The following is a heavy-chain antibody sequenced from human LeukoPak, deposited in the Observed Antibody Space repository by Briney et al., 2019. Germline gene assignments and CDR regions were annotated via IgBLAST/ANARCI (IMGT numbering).Heavy chain of an antibody. CDR2: MNPNSGNT. D-gene: IGHD3-10*01. CDR3: ARTRRVITTMVRGVMGY. J-gene: IGHJ4*02. CDR1: GYTFTSYG. Sequence: ASVKVSCKASGYTFTSYGISWVRQATGQGLEWMGWMNPNSGNTGYAQKFQGRVTMTRNTSISTAYMELSSLRSEDTAVYYCARTRRVITTMVRGVMGYWGQGTLVTVSS. V-gene: IGHV1-8*02.